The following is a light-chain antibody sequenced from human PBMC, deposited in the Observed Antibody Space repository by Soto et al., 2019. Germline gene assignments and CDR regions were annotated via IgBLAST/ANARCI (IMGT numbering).Light chain of an antibody. V-gene: IGKV1-9*01. Sequence: IQLTQSPSSLSASVGARVTITCRASQDISRYLAWYQQKAGEAPKLLIYGTSTLQSGVPSRFSGFGSGTEFTLTIGSLQPEDFATYHCQQLQRSPFTFGPGTTV. CDR2: GTS. CDR3: QQLQRSPFT. CDR1: QDISRY. J-gene: IGKJ3*01.